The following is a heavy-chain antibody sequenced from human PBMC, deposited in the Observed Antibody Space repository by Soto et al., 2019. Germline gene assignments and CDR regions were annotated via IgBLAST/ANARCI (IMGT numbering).Heavy chain of an antibody. CDR3: AKGDNLGPKTGYAFDP. CDR1: GDSVSSNTAS. V-gene: IGHV6-1*01. J-gene: IGHJ5*02. D-gene: IGHD5-12*01. CDR2: TYFRSKWYN. Sequence: PSQTLSLNCAISGDSVSSNTASWNWIRQSPSRGLEWLGRTYFRSKWYNDYAVSLKSRIIINPDTSNNQFSLQLNSVTPEDTAVYFCAKGDNLGPKTGYAFDPWGQGIMVTVSS.